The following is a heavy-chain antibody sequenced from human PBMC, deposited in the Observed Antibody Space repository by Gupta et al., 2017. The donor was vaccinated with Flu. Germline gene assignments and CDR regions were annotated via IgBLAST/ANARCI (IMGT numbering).Heavy chain of an antibody. CDR2: IYYGGSV. CDR1: GDSISGFY. D-gene: IGHD5-12*01. CDR3: ARGGATIIGVSVYEF. V-gene: IGHV4-59*01. J-gene: IGHJ1*01. Sequence: QVQLQESGPGLVQPSETLSLTCTVSGDSISGFYWSWIRQPPGKGLEWIAYIYYGGSVNYNPSLKSRVTVSADTSKNQFSLKLSSVTAADTAVYYCARGGATIIGVSVYEFWGQGTLVTVSS.